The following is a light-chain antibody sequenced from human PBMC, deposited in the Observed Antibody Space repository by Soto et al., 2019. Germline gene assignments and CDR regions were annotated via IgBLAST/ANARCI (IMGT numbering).Light chain of an antibody. J-gene: IGKJ4*01. V-gene: IGKV3-20*01. CDR3: QQYGGSPFT. Sequence: VLTPSPGTLSLLPGERATLSCRASQTISSTFSAWYQQKPGQTPRLLIYGASISATGIPDRFSGSGSGTDFTLTISRLEPEDFAVYYCQQYGGSPFTFGGGTKVDIK. CDR2: GAS. CDR1: QTISSTF.